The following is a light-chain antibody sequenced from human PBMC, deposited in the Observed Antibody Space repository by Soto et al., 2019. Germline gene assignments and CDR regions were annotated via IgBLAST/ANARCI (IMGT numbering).Light chain of an antibody. CDR3: QQYGSSPYT. J-gene: IGKJ2*01. CDR2: GAS. CDR1: QSIVRSY. V-gene: IGKV3-20*01. Sequence: EIVLTQSPGTLSLSPGERDTLSCRASQSIVRSYLAWYQQKPGQAPRLLIYGASSRATGIPDRFSGSGSGTDFTLTISRLEPEDFAVNYCQQYGSSPYTFGQGTKLEIK.